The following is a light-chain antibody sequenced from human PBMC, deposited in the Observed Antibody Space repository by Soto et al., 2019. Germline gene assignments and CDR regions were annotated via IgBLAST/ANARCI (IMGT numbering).Light chain of an antibody. J-gene: IGLJ2*01. Sequence: SYELTQPPSVSVSPGQTARITCSGDALQKKNAYWYQQRSGQAPVLVIYGDNKRPSGIPERFSVSSSGTVATLTISGAQVEDEADYFCYSTDSSNSRGVFGGGTKVTVL. CDR2: GDN. V-gene: IGLV3-10*01. CDR3: YSTDSSNSRGV. CDR1: ALQKKN.